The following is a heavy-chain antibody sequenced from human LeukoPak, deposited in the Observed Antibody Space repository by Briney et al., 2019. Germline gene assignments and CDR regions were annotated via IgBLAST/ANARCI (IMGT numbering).Heavy chain of an antibody. CDR2: IYPGYSDT. CDR3: ARQVPGCSGGSCYSGWFDP. J-gene: IGHJ5*02. CDR1: GYRFTSNW. Sequence: PGESLKISCKGSGYRFTSNWIAWVRQMPGKGLEWMGIIYPGYSDTRYSPSFQGQVTMSADKSISTAYLQWSSLKASDTAMYYCARQVPGCSGGSCYSGWFDPWGQGTLVTVSS. V-gene: IGHV5-51*01. D-gene: IGHD2-15*01.